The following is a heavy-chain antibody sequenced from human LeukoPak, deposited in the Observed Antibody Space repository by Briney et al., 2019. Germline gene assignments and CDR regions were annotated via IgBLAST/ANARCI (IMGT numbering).Heavy chain of an antibody. Sequence: GGSLRLSCAASGFTFSSYSMNWVRQAPGKGLEWVSSISSSSSYIYYADSVKGRFTISRDNAKNSLYLQMNSLRAEDTAVYYCAREGIAAAADAFDIWDQGTMVTVSS. CDR2: ISSSSSYI. J-gene: IGHJ3*02. V-gene: IGHV3-21*01. CDR1: GFTFSSYS. D-gene: IGHD6-13*01. CDR3: AREGIAAAADAFDI.